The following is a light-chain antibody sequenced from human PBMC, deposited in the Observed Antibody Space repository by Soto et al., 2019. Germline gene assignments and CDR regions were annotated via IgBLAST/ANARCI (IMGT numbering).Light chain of an antibody. V-gene: IGLV2-14*01. CDR2: EVS. J-gene: IGLJ1*01. CDR3: SSYTTSSTLACV. CDR1: TRDVDGYNF. Sequence: QSALTQPASVSGSPGQSITISCTGTTRDVDGYNFVSWYQHHPGEAPKLMIYEVSNRPSGVSHRFSASKSGNTASLTISGLQAEDEADYYCSSYTTSSTLACVFGTGTKLTVL.